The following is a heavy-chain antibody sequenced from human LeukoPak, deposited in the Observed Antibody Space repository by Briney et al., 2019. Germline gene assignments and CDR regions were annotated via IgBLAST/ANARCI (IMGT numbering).Heavy chain of an antibody. V-gene: IGHV3-21*01. CDR2: ISSSSSYI. CDR1: GFTFSSYS. CDR3: ARDGLYFYGDSDY. Sequence: KSGGSLRLSCAASGFTFSSYSMNWVRQAPGKGLEWVSSISSSSSYIYYADSVKGRFTISRDNAKNSLYLQMSSLRAEDTAVYYCARDGLYFYGDSDYWGQGTLVTVSS. D-gene: IGHD4-17*01. J-gene: IGHJ4*02.